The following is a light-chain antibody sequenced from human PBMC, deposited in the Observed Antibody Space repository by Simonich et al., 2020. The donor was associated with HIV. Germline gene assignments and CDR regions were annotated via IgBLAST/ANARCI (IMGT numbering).Light chain of an antibody. Sequence: DIVMTQSPDSLAVSLGERATINCNSSQGVLYSSNNKNYLVWYQQKPGQPPKLLIYWASTRESGVPDRFSGSGSGTDFTLTISSLQAEDVAVYYCQQRSNWITFGQGTRLEIK. CDR3: QQRSNWIT. V-gene: IGKV4-1*01. CDR2: WAS. CDR1: QGVLYSSNNKNY. J-gene: IGKJ5*01.